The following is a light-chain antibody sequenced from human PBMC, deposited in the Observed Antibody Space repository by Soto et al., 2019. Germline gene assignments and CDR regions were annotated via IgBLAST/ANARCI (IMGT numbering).Light chain of an antibody. J-gene: IGKJ4*01. CDR1: QSVSSN. Sequence: EAGMTHSPAPLSVSPGERATLSCRASQSVSSNLAWYQQKPGQTPRLLMYGASTRATGIPARFSGSGSGTEFTLTISSLQSEDCAVYYCQQDHRCPPFTFGGGTKVDI. CDR3: QQDHRCPPFT. CDR2: GAS. V-gene: IGKV3-15*01.